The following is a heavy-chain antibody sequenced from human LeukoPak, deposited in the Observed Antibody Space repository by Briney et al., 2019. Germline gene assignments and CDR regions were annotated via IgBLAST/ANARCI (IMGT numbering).Heavy chain of an antibody. D-gene: IGHD2-21*01. CDR1: GYNGSGYY. CDR3: AYSSSGSYFDY. Sequence: ASVKGDCNASGYNGSGYYVHWPRPAHGQGLEWVGWIKPKSGGTNYAQKFQGRVTMTRDTSISTAYMELSRLRYDDSAVYYCAYSSSGSYFDYWGQGTLVTVSS. J-gene: IGHJ4*02. CDR2: IKPKSGGT. V-gene: IGHV1-2*02.